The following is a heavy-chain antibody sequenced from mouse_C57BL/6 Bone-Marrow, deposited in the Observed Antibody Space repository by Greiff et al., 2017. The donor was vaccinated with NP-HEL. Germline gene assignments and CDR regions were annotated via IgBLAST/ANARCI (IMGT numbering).Heavy chain of an antibody. CDR3: ARDPYYSNYDWYFDV. D-gene: IGHD2-5*01. V-gene: IGHV5-4*01. Sequence: EVQGVESGGGLVKPGGSLKLSCAASGFTFSSYAMSWVRQTPEKRLEWVATISDGGSYTYYPDNVKGRFTISRDNAKNNLYLQMSHLKSEDTAMYYCARDPYYSNYDWYFDVWGTGTTVTVSS. J-gene: IGHJ1*03. CDR1: GFTFSSYA. CDR2: ISDGGSYT.